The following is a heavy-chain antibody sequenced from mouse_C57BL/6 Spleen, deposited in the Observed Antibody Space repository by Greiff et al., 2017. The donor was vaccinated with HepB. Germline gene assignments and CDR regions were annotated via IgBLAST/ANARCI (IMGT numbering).Heavy chain of an antibody. CDR3: ARGDQGAYGG. CDR1: GYAFSSSW. Sequence: QVQLQQSGPELVKPGASVKISCKASGYAFSSSWMNWVKQRPGKGLEWIGRIYPGDGDTNYNGKFKGKATLTADKSSSTAYMQLSSLTSEDSAVYSCARGDQGAYGGWGQGTTLTVS. V-gene: IGHV1-82*01. D-gene: IGHD2-10*02. J-gene: IGHJ2*01. CDR2: IYPGDGDT.